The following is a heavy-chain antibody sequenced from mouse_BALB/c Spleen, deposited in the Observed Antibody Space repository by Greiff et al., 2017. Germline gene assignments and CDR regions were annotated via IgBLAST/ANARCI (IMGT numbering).Heavy chain of an antibody. D-gene: IGHD3-1*01. V-gene: IGHV1-5*01. CDR2: IYPGNSDT. CDR3: TKERLELRPWFAY. CDR1: GYTFTSYW. Sequence: VQLKESGTVLARPGASVKMSCKASGYTFTSYWMHWVKQRPGQGLEWIGAIYPGNSDTSYNQKFKGKAKLTAVTSTSTAYMELSSLTNEDSAVYCCTKERLELRPWFAYWGQGTLVTVSA. J-gene: IGHJ3*01.